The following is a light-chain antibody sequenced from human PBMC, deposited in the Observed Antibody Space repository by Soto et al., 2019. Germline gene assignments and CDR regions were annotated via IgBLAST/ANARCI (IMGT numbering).Light chain of an antibody. V-gene: IGKV3-11*01. CDR3: QQRSNWPPVLT. CDR2: DAS. J-gene: IGKJ4*01. Sequence: IVLTQSPATLSLSPWERATLSCRASQSVSSYLAWYQQKPGQAPRLLIYDASNRATGIPARFSGSGSGTDFTLTISSLEPEDFAVYYCQQRSNWPPVLTFGGGTKVDIK. CDR1: QSVSSY.